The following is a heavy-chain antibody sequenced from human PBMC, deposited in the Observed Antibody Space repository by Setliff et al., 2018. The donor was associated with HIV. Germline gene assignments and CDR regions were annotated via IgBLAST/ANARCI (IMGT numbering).Heavy chain of an antibody. D-gene: IGHD3-10*01. CDR1: GGSLSGYY. Sequence: LSLTCAVYGGSLSGYYWSWVRQSPGRGLEWIGEINQSGNTNFNPSLKSRLIISVDTSKSQFSLKLTSVTAADTALYYCAREGGQGYSGSGSFYHRNFDLWGRGTLVTSPQ. J-gene: IGHJ2*01. CDR2: INQSGNT. CDR3: AREGGQGYSGSGSFYHRNFDL. V-gene: IGHV4-34*01.